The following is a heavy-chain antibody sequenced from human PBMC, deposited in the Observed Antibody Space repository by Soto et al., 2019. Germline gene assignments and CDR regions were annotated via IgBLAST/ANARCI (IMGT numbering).Heavy chain of an antibody. CDR3: AKNGDFDYDAFDV. J-gene: IGHJ3*01. D-gene: IGHD3-16*01. CDR2: ITGNSARI. Sequence: SCKASGYTFTSYGISWVRQAPGKGLEWVSGITGNSARIYYADSVKGRFSISRDNSKNTLYLQMDTLRAEDTAVYYCAKNGDFDYDAFDVWGQGTVVTVSS. V-gene: IGHV3-23*01. CDR1: GYTFTSYG.